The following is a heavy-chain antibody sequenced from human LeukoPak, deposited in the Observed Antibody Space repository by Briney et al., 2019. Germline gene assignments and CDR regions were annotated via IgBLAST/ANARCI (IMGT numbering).Heavy chain of an antibody. CDR2: IYQSETA. D-gene: IGHD3-10*01. Sequence: SETLSLTCTVSGYSISSGYFWGWMRQPPGKGLEWIGSIYQSETAHYNPSLKSRVTISVDTSKNQFSLKLSSVTAADTAVYYCARENWFGELYLDYWGQGTLVTVSS. CDR1: GYSISSGYF. CDR3: ARENWFGELYLDY. J-gene: IGHJ4*02. V-gene: IGHV4-38-2*02.